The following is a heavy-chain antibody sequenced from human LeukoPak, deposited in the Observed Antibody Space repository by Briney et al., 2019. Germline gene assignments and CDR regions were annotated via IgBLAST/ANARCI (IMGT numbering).Heavy chain of an antibody. CDR2: IKQDGSEK. D-gene: IGHD1-7*01. Sequence: GGSLRLSCAASGFTFSNCWMSWVRQAPGKGLEWVANIKQDGSEKYYVNSVKGRFTISRDNAKNSLYLQMNSLRAEDTAIYYCAREDDWNYEDYWGQGTLVTVSS. V-gene: IGHV3-7*01. J-gene: IGHJ4*02. CDR3: AREDDWNYEDY. CDR1: GFTFSNCW.